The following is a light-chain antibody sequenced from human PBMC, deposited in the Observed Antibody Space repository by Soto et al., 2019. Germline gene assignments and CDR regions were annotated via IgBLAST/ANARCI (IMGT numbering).Light chain of an antibody. CDR2: DAS. J-gene: IGKJ2*01. Sequence: EIVLTQSPATLSLSPGERATLSCWASESVSTSLAWYQQKPGQAPRLLIYDASNRATVIPARFTGSGSGTDFTLTISSLEAEDFAVYYCQQRSNWPRYTFGQGTKLEIK. V-gene: IGKV3-11*01. CDR1: ESVSTS. CDR3: QQRSNWPRYT.